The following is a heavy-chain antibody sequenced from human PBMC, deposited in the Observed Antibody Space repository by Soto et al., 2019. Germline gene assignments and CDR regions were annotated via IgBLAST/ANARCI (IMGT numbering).Heavy chain of an antibody. Sequence: PSETLSLTCAVSGGSISSSNWWRRVRQPPGKGREGIGEIYHSGSTNYNPSLKSRVTISVDKSKNQFSLKLSSVTAADTAVYYCARDRPEYCSSTSCQDYGMDVWGQGTTVTVSS. CDR2: IYHSGST. CDR3: ARDRPEYCSSTSCQDYGMDV. V-gene: IGHV4-4*02. J-gene: IGHJ6*02. D-gene: IGHD2-2*01. CDR1: GGSISSSNW.